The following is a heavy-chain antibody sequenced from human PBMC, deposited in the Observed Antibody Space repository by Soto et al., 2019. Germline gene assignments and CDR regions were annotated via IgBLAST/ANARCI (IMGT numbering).Heavy chain of an antibody. Sequence: SETLSLTCTVSGGSIIDSNDHWGWIRQSPGQGLEWIGSFHNSGSLHYNPSLKSRVTISVDTSKSQLSLKLSSVTAADTAVYYCARRTYSYGYDYFDYWGQGALVTVSS. V-gene: IGHV4-39*01. CDR1: GGSIIDSNDH. CDR3: ARRTYSYGYDYFDY. CDR2: FHNSGSL. D-gene: IGHD5-18*01. J-gene: IGHJ4*02.